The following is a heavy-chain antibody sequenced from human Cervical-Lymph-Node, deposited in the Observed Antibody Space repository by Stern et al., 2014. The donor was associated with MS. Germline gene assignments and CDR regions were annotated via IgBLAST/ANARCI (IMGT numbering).Heavy chain of an antibody. CDR2: ISSSGGTI. D-gene: IGHD6-6*01. V-gene: IGHV3-48*01. J-gene: IGHJ4*02. CDR3: ARGGAARPDY. Sequence: VQLQESGGGLVQPGGSLRLSCAASGFTFSNYGMSWVRQAPGRGLEWVSYISSSGGTISYGDSVKGRFTISRDNAKSLLYLQMNSPRAEDTAVYYCARGGAARPDYWGQGTLVTVSS. CDR1: GFTFSNYG.